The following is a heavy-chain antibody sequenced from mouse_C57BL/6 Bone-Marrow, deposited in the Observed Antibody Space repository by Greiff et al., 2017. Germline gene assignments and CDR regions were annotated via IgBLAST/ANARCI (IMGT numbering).Heavy chain of an antibody. CDR2: IDPENGDT. Sequence: VQLQQSGAELVRPGASVKLSCTASGFNIKDDYMHWVKQRTEQGLEWIGWIDPENGDTEYASKFQGKATITADTSSNTAYLQLSSLTSEDTAVYYCTPYCGSRGYWGQGTTLTVSS. CDR3: TPYCGSRGY. CDR1: GFNIKDDY. V-gene: IGHV14-4*01. D-gene: IGHD1-1*01. J-gene: IGHJ2*01.